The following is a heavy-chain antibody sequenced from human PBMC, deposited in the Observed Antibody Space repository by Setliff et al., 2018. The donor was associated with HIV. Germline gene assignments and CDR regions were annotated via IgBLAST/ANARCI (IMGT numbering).Heavy chain of an antibody. CDR1: GFTFSSYG. CDR3: ARVWAMQQLVPGY. J-gene: IGHJ4*02. D-gene: IGHD6-6*01. Sequence: GGSLRLSCAASGFTFSSYGMHWVRQAPGKELEWVAYISYDGSSKYYADSVKGRFTISRDKSKSTLYLQMNSLRVEDTAVYYCARVWAMQQLVPGYWGQGTLVTVSS. CDR2: ISYDGSSK. V-gene: IGHV3-30*06.